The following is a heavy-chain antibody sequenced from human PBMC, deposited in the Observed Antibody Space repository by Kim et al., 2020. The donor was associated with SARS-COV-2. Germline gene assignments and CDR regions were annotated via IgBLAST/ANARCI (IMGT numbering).Heavy chain of an antibody. V-gene: IGHV4-59*01. CDR2: IYYSGST. Sequence: SETLSLTCTVSGGSISSYYWSWIRQPPGKGLEWIGYIYYSGSTNYNPSLKSRVTISVDTSKNQFSLKLSSVTAADTAVYYCARTPVGWYRGFDYWGQGTLVTVSS. J-gene: IGHJ4*02. D-gene: IGHD6-19*01. CDR1: GGSISSYY. CDR3: ARTPVGWYRGFDY.